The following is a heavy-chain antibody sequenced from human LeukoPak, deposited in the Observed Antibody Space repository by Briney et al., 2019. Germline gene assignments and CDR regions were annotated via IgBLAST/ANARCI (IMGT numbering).Heavy chain of an antibody. J-gene: IGHJ4*02. CDR1: GGTFSSYA. CDR3: ARDGEHDYYDSSGYSYYFDY. D-gene: IGHD3-22*01. Sequence: SVKVSCKASGGTFSSYAISWVRQAPGQGLEWMGRIIPILGIANYAQKFQGRVTITADKSTSTAYMELSSLRSEDTAVYYCARDGEHDYYDSSGYSYYFDYWGQGTLATVSS. CDR2: IIPILGIA. V-gene: IGHV1-69*04.